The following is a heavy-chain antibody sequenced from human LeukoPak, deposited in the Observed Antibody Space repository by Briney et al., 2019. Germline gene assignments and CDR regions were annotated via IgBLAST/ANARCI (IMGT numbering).Heavy chain of an antibody. CDR2: INHSGST. CDR1: GGSFSGYY. D-gene: IGHD5-12*01. Sequence: PSETLSLTCAVYGGSFSGYYWSWIRQPPGKGLEWIGEINHSGSTNYNPSLKSRVTISVDTSKNQFSLKLSSVTAADTAVYYCARWAVATIFRYNWFDPWGQGTLVTVSS. J-gene: IGHJ5*02. CDR3: ARWAVATIFRYNWFDP. V-gene: IGHV4-34*01.